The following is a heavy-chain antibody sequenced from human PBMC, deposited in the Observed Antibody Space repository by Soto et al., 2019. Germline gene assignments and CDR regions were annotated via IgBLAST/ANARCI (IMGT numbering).Heavy chain of an antibody. Sequence: ASVKVSCKASGYTFTSYAMHWVRQAPGQRLEWMGWINAGNGNTKYSQKLQGRVTITRDTSTSTAYMELRSLRSDDTAVYYCARTISSSWYRGYYYYGMGVWGKGTTVTVSS. D-gene: IGHD6-13*01. V-gene: IGHV1-3*01. CDR3: ARTISSSWYRGYYYYGMGV. J-gene: IGHJ6*04. CDR1: GYTFTSYA. CDR2: INAGNGNT.